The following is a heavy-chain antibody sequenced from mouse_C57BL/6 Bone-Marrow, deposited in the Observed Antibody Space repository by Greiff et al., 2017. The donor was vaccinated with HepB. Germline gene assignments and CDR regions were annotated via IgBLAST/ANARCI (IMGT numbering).Heavy chain of an antibody. CDR1: GYTFTRYG. V-gene: IGHV1-81*01. Sequence: QVHVKQSGAELARPGASVKLSCKASGYTFTRYGISWVKQRTGQGLEWIGEIYPRSGNTYYNEKFKGKATLTADKSSSPAYMELRSLTSEDSAVYFFARCYYGTRDYWGQGTTLTVSS. D-gene: IGHD1-1*01. CDR3: ARCYYGTRDY. J-gene: IGHJ2*01. CDR2: IYPRSGNT.